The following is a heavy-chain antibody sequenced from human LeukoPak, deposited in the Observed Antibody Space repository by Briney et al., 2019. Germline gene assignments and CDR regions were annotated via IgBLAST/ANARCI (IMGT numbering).Heavy chain of an antibody. J-gene: IGHJ4*02. CDR3: AGTRYSGSYYTDY. CDR2: INHSGST. V-gene: IGHV4-34*01. Sequence: SETLSLTCAVYGGSFSGYYWSWIRQPPGKGLEWIGEINHSGSTNYNPSLKSRVTISVDTSKNQFSLKLSSVTAADTAVYYCAGTRYSGSYYTDYWGQGTLVTVSS. D-gene: IGHD1-26*01. CDR1: GGSFSGYY.